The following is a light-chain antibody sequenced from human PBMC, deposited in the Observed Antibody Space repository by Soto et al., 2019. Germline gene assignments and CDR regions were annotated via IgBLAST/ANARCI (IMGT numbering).Light chain of an antibody. CDR2: DVI. Sequence: QSALTQPASVSASPGQSITISCTGSSGDIGGYNYVSWYQQHPGKVPRLLIYDVINRPSGVSDRFSGSKSGNTASLTISGLQAEDEADYYCSSYTSSTTLLFGTGTKLTVL. J-gene: IGLJ1*01. CDR3: SSYTSSTTLL. CDR1: SGDIGGYNY. V-gene: IGLV2-14*03.